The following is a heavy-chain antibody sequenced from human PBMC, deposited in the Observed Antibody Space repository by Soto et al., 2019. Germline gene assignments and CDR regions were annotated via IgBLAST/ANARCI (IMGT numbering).Heavy chain of an antibody. CDR2: IYYSGST. Sequence: SETLSLTCTGSGGSISRYYSSWIRQPPGKGLEWIGYIYYSGSTNYNPSLKSRVTISVDTSKNQFSLKLSSVTAADTAVYYCARDDGSFDYWGQGTLVTVSS. CDR3: ARDDGSFDY. V-gene: IGHV4-59*01. J-gene: IGHJ4*02. CDR1: GGSISRYY.